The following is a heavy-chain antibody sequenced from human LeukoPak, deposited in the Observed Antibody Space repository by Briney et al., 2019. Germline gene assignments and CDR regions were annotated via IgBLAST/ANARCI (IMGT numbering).Heavy chain of an antibody. CDR2: ISSSGSTI. CDR1: GFTFSSYE. Sequence: PGGSLRLSCAASGFTFSSYEMNWVRQAPGKGLEWVSYISSSGSTIYYADSVKGRFTISRDNAKNSLYLQMNSLRAEDTAVYYCAREGRGTTTSLDSGYFDYWGQGTLVTVSS. CDR3: AREGRGTTTSLDSGYFDY. J-gene: IGHJ4*02. V-gene: IGHV3-48*03. D-gene: IGHD1-26*01.